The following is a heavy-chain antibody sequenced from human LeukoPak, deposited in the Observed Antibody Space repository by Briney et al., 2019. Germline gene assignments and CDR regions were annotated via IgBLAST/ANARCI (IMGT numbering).Heavy chain of an antibody. CDR1: GFSTISSY. D-gene: IGHD2/OR15-2a*01. V-gene: IGHV3-53*01. CDR2: I. J-gene: IGHJ3*02. Sequence: GGSLRLSCAASGFSTISSYMNWVRQVPGKGLEWVSVIRGRFTISRDNSKNTLYLQMNSLRAEDTAVYNCARAFYDQVTHGFDIWGQGTTVTVSS. CDR3: ARAFYDQVTHGFDI.